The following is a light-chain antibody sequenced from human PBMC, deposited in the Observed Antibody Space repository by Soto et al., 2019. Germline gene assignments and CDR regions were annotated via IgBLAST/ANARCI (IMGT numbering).Light chain of an antibody. CDR3: QAWDRSTGV. J-gene: IGLJ1*01. CDR1: KLGDKY. V-gene: IGLV3-1*01. CDR2: QDS. Sequence: SYELTQPPSGSVSPGQTASITCTGDKLGDKYVCWYHQKPGQSPVLVIYQDSKRPSGIPERFSGSNSGNTATLTISGTQPMDEADYYCQAWDRSTGVFGTGTTVPVL.